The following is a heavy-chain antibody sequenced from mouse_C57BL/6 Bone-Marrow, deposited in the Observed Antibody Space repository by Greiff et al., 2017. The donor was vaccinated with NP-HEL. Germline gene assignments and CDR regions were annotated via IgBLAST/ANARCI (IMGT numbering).Heavy chain of an antibody. V-gene: IGHV1-81*01. J-gene: IGHJ1*03. CDR1: GYTFTSYC. CDR3: ARLATLVATEDD. D-gene: IGHD1-1*01. Sequence: VQLQQSGAELARPGASVKLSCKASGYTFTSYCISWVKQRPGQGLEWIGEIYPRSGNTYYNEKFKGKATLTADKSSSTAYMELSSLTSEDSAVYFCARLATLVATEDDWGNGTTVTVSS. CDR2: IYPRSGNT.